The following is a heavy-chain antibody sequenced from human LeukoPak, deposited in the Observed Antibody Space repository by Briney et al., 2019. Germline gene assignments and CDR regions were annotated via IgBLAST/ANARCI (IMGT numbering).Heavy chain of an antibody. CDR2: ISSSSSYV. V-gene: IGHV3-21*01. D-gene: IGHD5-12*01. Sequence: GGSLRLSCAASGFSFSSYNMNWVRQAPGKGLEWVSSISSSSSYVYYADSVKGRFTISRDNAKNSLYLQMNSLRAEDTAVYYCARESAEGHGFGYIGYFWGQGTLVTVSS. J-gene: IGHJ4*02. CDR3: ARESAEGHGFGYIGYF. CDR1: GFSFSSYN.